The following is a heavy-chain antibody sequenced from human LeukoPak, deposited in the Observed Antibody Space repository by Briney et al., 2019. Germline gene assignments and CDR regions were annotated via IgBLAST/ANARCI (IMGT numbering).Heavy chain of an antibody. Sequence: SETLSLTCTVSGRSISSYYWSWIRQPPGKGLECIGYIYYSGSTNYNPSLKSRVTIPVDTSKNHVSLKLRSVTAADTDVYYCERGASRGDYDRDAFDIWGQGTMVTVSS. CDR3: ERGASRGDYDRDAFDI. CDR2: IYYSGST. J-gene: IGHJ3*02. V-gene: IGHV4-59*01. D-gene: IGHD4-17*01. CDR1: GRSISSYY.